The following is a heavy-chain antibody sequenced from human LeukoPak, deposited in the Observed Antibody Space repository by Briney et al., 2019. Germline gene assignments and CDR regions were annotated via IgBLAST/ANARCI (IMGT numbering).Heavy chain of an antibody. CDR3: ARRSVYSYFDY. CDR1: GGSISSSSYY. D-gene: IGHD4-11*01. J-gene: IGHJ4*02. Sequence: SETLSLTCTVSGGSISSSSYYWSWIRQPPGKGLEWIVSVYYSGSTYYNPSLKSRITISVDTSKNQFSLNLSSVTAADTAVYYCARRSVYSYFDYWGQGTLVTVSS. CDR2: VYYSGST. V-gene: IGHV4-39*01.